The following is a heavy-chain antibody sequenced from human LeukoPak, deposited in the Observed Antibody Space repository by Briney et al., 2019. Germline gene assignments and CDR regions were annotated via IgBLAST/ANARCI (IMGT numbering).Heavy chain of an antibody. V-gene: IGHV3-11*06. CDR3: AKLGYSYGNFDY. J-gene: IGHJ4*02. CDR2: ISSSGSNQ. CDR1: GITLTDYY. D-gene: IGHD5-18*01. Sequence: GGSLRLSCAASGITLTDYYMSWIRQAPGKGLEWVSYISSSGSNQNYADSVKGRFTISRDNSKNTLYLQMNSLRAEDTAVYYCAKLGYSYGNFDYWGQGTLVTVSS.